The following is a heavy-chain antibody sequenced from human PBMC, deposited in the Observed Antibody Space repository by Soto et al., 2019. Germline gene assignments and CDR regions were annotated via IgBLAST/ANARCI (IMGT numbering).Heavy chain of an antibody. Sequence: GGSLRLSCAASGFTFSGSAMHWVRQASGKGLEWVGRIRSKANSYATAYAASVKGRFTISRDDSKNTAYLQMNSLKTEDTAVYYCTSTSQYSSGWYVPDNTRYGMDVWGQGTTVTVSS. V-gene: IGHV3-73*01. D-gene: IGHD6-19*01. CDR2: IRSKANSYAT. CDR3: TSTSQYSSGWYVPDNTRYGMDV. J-gene: IGHJ6*02. CDR1: GFTFSGSA.